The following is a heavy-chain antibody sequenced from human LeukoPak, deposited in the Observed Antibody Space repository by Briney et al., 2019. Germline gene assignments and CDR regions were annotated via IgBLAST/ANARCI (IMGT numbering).Heavy chain of an antibody. D-gene: IGHD3-10*01. Sequence: QAGGSLRLSCADSGFTFSSYWMHWVRQAPGKGLVWVSRINSDGSSTSYADSVKGRFTISRDNAKNTLYLQMNSLRAEDTAVYYCASSERYYGSGSHGPNYWGQGTLVTVSS. CDR1: GFTFSSYW. J-gene: IGHJ4*02. CDR3: ASSERYYGSGSHGPNY. V-gene: IGHV3-74*01. CDR2: INSDGSST.